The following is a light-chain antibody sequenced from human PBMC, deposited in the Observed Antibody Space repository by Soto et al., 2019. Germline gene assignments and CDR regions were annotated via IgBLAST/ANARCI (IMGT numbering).Light chain of an antibody. CDR3: PSWDSSLNAVV. J-gene: IGLJ2*01. CDR2: SNN. Sequence: QSVLTQPPSASGTPGQRVSISCSGSNSNIGSNTVNWYQQVPGAAPKLLIYSNNQRPSGVPDRFSASKSATSASVAISGLQSYYDSHYYCPSWDSSLNAVVFARGTKLTVL. V-gene: IGLV1-44*01. CDR1: NSNIGSNT.